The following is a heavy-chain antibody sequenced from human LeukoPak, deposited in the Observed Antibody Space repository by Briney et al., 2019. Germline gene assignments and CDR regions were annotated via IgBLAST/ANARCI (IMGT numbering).Heavy chain of an antibody. Sequence: PSETLSLTCTVSGGFIRSYYWSWIRQPPGKGLEWIGYIYYSGSTNYNPSLKSRVSISVDTSKNQFSLKLSSVTAADTAVYYCARTGSTVTMLYPFDHWGQGTLITVS. J-gene: IGHJ4*02. CDR2: IYYSGST. CDR1: GGFIRSYY. V-gene: IGHV4-59*01. CDR3: ARTGSTVTMLYPFDH. D-gene: IGHD4-17*01.